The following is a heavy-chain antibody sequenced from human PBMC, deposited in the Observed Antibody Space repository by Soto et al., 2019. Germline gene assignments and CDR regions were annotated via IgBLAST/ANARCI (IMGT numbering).Heavy chain of an antibody. CDR3: AKTTEAKYSSGWYELDY. CDR1: GFTFDDYA. J-gene: IGHJ4*02. D-gene: IGHD6-19*01. CDR2: LSWNSGSI. V-gene: IGHV3-9*01. Sequence: EVQLVESGGGLVQPGRSLRLSCAASGFTFDDYAMHWVRQAPGKGREWVSGLSWNSGSIGYADSVKGRFTISRDNAKNSLYLQMNSLRAEDTALYYCAKTTEAKYSSGWYELDYWGQGTLVTVSS.